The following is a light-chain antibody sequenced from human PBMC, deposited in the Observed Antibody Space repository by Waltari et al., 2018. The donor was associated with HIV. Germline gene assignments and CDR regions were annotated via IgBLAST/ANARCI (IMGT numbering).Light chain of an antibody. Sequence: QSVLTQPPSASGTPGQRVTISCSGSSYNIGSNTVNWYQQLPGTSPKLLIYYNNQRPSGVLDRSSGSKSGTSASMAISGRQSEDDADYYCAAWDDSLMGVFGGGTSLTVL. CDR2: YNN. CDR1: SYNIGSNT. J-gene: IGLJ3*02. CDR3: AAWDDSLMGV. V-gene: IGLV1-44*01.